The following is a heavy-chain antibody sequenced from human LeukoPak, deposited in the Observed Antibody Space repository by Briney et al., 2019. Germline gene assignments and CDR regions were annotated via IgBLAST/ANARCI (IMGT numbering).Heavy chain of an antibody. V-gene: IGHV3-7*01. D-gene: IGHD6-13*01. Sequence: GGSLRLSCAASGFTSSSYWMSWVRQAPGKGLEWVANIKQDGSEKYYVDSVKGRFTISRDNAKNSLYLQMNSLRAEDTAVYYCARDRGIAAAVEPEYFQHWGQGTLVTVSS. J-gene: IGHJ1*01. CDR2: IKQDGSEK. CDR3: ARDRGIAAAVEPEYFQH. CDR1: GFTSSSYW.